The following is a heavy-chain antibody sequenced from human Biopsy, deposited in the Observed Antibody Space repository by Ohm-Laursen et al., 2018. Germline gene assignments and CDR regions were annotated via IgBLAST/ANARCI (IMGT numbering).Heavy chain of an antibody. V-gene: IGHV4-61*01. Sequence: SETLSLTCTVSGDSVSSGSFYWTWIRQPPGQELEYIGYIYDRGSTANYNPSLESRVTMSVDMPMNQFSLKLSSVTAADTAIYYCARGMRSSGWPYFDSWGQGTLVTVSS. CDR1: GDSVSSGSFY. D-gene: IGHD6-19*01. CDR3: ARGMRSSGWPYFDS. CDR2: IYDRGSTA. J-gene: IGHJ4*02.